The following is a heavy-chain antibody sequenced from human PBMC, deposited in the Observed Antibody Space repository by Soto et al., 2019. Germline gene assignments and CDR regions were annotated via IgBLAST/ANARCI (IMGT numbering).Heavy chain of an antibody. CDR3: ARVAWGGDGDNYGNY. CDR1: GFTFSSYS. J-gene: IGHJ4*02. D-gene: IGHD5-12*01. V-gene: IGHV3-21*01. Sequence: GGSLRLSXAASGFTFSSYSMNWVRQAPGKGLEWVSSISSSSSYIYYAESVKGRFTISRDNAKNSLYLQMNSLRAEDTAVYYCARVAWGGDGDNYGNYWGQGTLVTVSS. CDR2: ISSSSSYI.